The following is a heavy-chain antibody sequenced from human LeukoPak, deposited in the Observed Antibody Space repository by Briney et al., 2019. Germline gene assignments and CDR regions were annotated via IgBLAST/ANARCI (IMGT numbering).Heavy chain of an antibody. V-gene: IGHV3-23*01. D-gene: IGHD3-16*02. CDR1: GFTFSSYA. CDR2: ISGSGGST. CDR3: AKDRYDYVWGSYRRDYYFDY. J-gene: IGHJ4*02. Sequence: GGSLRLSCAASGFTFSSYAMSWVRQAPGKGLERVSAISGSGGSTYYADSVKGRFTISRDSSKNTLYLQMNSLRAEDTAVYYCAKDRYDYVWGSYRRDYYFDYWGQGTLVTVSS.